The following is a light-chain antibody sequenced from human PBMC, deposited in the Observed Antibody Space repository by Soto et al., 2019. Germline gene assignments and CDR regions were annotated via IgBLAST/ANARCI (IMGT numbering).Light chain of an antibody. V-gene: IGLV1-44*01. CDR2: SND. CDR3: TAWDDSLNGRL. J-gene: IGLJ2*01. CDR1: TSNIGSNA. Sequence: QSVLTQPPSASGTPGQRVTFSCSGSTSNIGSNAVNWYQQLPGTAPKLLIYSNDRRPSGVPDRFSGSKSGTSASLAISGLQSEDEADYCCTAWDDSLNGRLFGGVTKVTVL.